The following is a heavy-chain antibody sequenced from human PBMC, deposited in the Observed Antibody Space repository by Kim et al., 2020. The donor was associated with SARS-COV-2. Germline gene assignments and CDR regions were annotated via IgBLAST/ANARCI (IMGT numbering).Heavy chain of an antibody. Sequence: YVDSWEGRFTLSRDNSKNTVYLQLNSLRAEDTAVYYCAREKAAGQFYLDYWGQGTLVTVSS. J-gene: IGHJ4*02. D-gene: IGHD2-15*01. CDR3: AREKAAGQFYLDY. V-gene: IGHV3-23*01.